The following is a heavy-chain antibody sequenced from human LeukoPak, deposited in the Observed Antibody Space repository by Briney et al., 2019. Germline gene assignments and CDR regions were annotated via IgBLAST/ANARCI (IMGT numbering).Heavy chain of an antibody. CDR1: GGTFSSYA. V-gene: IGHV1-69*13. CDR2: ITPIFGTA. CDR3: ARGRDGYNPYYYYMDV. D-gene: IGHD5-24*01. Sequence: ASVKVSCKASGGTFSSYAISWVRQAPGQGLEWMGGITPIFGTANYAQKFQGRVTITADESTSTAYMELSSLRSEDTAVYYCARGRDGYNPYYYYMDVWGKGTTVTISS. J-gene: IGHJ6*03.